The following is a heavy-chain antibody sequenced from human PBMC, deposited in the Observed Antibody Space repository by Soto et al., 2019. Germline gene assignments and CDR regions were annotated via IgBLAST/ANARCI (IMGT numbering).Heavy chain of an antibody. CDR3: AKDLEVRYFDWFDRPGMDV. CDR2: ISGSGGST. Sequence: EVQLLESGGGLVQPGGSLRLSCAASGFTFSSYAMSWVRQAPGKGLEWVSAISGSGGSTYYADSVKGRFTISRDNSKNTLYLQMKSLRAEDTAVYYCAKDLEVRYFDWFDRPGMDVWGQGTTVTVSS. D-gene: IGHD3-9*01. J-gene: IGHJ6*02. CDR1: GFTFSSYA. V-gene: IGHV3-23*01.